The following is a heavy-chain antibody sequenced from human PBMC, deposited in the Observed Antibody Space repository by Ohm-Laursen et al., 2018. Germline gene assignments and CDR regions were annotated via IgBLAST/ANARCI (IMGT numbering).Heavy chain of an antibody. J-gene: IGHJ5*02. D-gene: IGHD6-19*01. CDR1: GGSISSGGYY. CDR3: ARDQGSVAPFDP. CDR2: IYYSGST. Sequence: SDTLSLTRTVSGGSISSGGYYWSWIRQHPGKGLEWIGYIYYSGSTYYNPSLKSRVTISVDTSKNQFSLKLSSVTAADTAVYYCARDQGSVAPFDPWGQGTLVTVSS. V-gene: IGHV4-31*02.